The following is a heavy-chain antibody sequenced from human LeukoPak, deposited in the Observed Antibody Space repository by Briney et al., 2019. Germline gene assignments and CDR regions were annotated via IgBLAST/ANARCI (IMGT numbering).Heavy chain of an antibody. Sequence: SQTLSLTCAISGDSVSSNSAVWNWIRQSPSRGLEWLGRTYYRSKWYNDYAVSVKSRITINPDTSKNQFSLQLNSVTPEDTAVYYCAMTGDNYYYGMDVWGQGTTVTVSS. J-gene: IGHJ6*02. CDR2: TYYRSKWYN. CDR3: AMTGDNYYYGMDV. CDR1: GDSVSSNSAV. V-gene: IGHV6-1*01. D-gene: IGHD7-27*01.